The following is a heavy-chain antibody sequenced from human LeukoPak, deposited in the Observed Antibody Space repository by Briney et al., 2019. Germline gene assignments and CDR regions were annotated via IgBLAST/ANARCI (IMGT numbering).Heavy chain of an antibody. J-gene: IGHJ4*02. CDR1: GFTFSSYG. CDR3: AKDLHYDSSAFDY. V-gene: IGHV3-33*06. CDR2: IWYDGSKE. D-gene: IGHD3-22*01. Sequence: GRSLRLSCAASGFTFSSYGVHWVRQAPGKGLEWVAVIWYDGSKEYYADSVKGRFTISRDNSKNTVYLQMNSLRAEDTAVYYCAKDLHYDSSAFDYWGQGTLVTVSS.